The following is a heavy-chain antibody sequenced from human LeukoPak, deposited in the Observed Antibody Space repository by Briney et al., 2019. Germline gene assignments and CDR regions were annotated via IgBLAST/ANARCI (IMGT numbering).Heavy chain of an antibody. CDR1: GDSVSSNSAA. D-gene: IGHD3-22*01. J-gene: IGHJ6*02. CDR2: TYYRSKWYN. Sequence: SQTLSLTCAISGDSVSSNSAAWNWIRQSPSRGLEWLGGTYYRSKWYNDYAVSVKSRITINPDTSKNQFSLQLNSVTPEDTAVYYCARFSLSSSGFSYYGMDVWGQGTTVTVSS. V-gene: IGHV6-1*01. CDR3: ARFSLSSSGFSYYGMDV.